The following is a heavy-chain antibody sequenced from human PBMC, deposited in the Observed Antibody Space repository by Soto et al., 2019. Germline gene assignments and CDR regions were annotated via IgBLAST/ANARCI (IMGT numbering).Heavy chain of an antibody. Sequence: QVQLVESGGGVVQPGRSLRLSCAASGFTFSSYAMHWVRQAPGKGLEWVAVISYDGSNKYYADSVKGRFTISRDNSKNTLYLQMNSLRAEDTAVYYCARDRARDYGDYVYYYYGMDIWGQGTTVTVSS. CDR1: GFTFSSYA. J-gene: IGHJ6*02. CDR3: ARDRARDYGDYVYYYYGMDI. D-gene: IGHD4-17*01. CDR2: ISYDGSNK. V-gene: IGHV3-30-3*01.